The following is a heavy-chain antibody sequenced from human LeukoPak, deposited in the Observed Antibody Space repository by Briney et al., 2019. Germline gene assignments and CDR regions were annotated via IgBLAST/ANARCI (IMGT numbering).Heavy chain of an antibody. Sequence: GGSLRLSCAASGSTFSNYGVHWVRQAPGKGLEWVAGLTHDGNNKYYADSVKGRFTISRDNSKNTLYLQMNSLRAEDTAVYYCAKGATYCSSTSCPDAFDIWGQGTMVTVSS. CDR3: AKGATYCSSTSCPDAFDI. J-gene: IGHJ3*02. CDR1: GSTFSNYG. V-gene: IGHV3-30*18. D-gene: IGHD2-2*01. CDR2: LTHDGNNK.